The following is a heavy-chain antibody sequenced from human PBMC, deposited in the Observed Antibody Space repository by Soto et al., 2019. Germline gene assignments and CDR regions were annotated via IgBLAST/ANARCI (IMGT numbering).Heavy chain of an antibody. CDR3: ARGLGQWGIGELFDY. D-gene: IGHD3-10*01. J-gene: IGHJ4*02. CDR2: INPNSGGT. Sequence: ASVKVSCKASGYTFTGYYMHWVRQAPGQGLEWMGWINPNSGGTNYAQKFQGWVTMTRDTSISTAYMELSRLRSDDTAVYYCARGLGQWGIGELFDYWGQGTLVTVSS. V-gene: IGHV1-2*04. CDR1: GYTFTGYY.